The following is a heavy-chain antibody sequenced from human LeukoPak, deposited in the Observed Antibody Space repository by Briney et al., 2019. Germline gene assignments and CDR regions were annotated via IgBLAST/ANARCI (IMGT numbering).Heavy chain of an antibody. CDR3: ARKPPSDAFDI. Sequence: KTSETLSLTCTVSGGSISSYYWSWIRQPPGKGLEWIGYIYYSGSTNYNPSLKSRVTISVDTSKNQFSLKLSSMTAADTAVYYCARKPPSDAFDIWGQGTMVTVSS. CDR1: GGSISSYY. V-gene: IGHV4-59*08. J-gene: IGHJ3*02. CDR2: IYYSGST.